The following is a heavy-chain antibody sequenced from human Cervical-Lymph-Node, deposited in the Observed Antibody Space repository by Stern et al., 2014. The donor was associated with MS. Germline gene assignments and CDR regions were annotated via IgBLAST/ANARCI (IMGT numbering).Heavy chain of an antibody. CDR3: ARQRTTGHMDFDY. CDR1: GYTFPTYY. J-gene: IGHJ4*02. Sequence: VQLVESGAEVKKPGASVNVSCVTSGYTFPTYYVHWVRQAPGQGLEWMAIINTSDGDTSHTRRFQDRVTMTRDTSASTVYLKLSSLKSEDTAVYYCARQRTTGHMDFDYWGQGTLVTVSS. CDR2: INTSDGDT. V-gene: IGHV1-46*01. D-gene: IGHD1-1*01.